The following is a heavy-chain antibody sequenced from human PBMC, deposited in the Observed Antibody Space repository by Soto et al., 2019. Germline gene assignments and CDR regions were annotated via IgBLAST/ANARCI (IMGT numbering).Heavy chain of an antibody. J-gene: IGHJ6*02. Sequence: QVQLVESGGGVVQPGRSLRLSCAASGFTFSSYAMHWVRQAPGKGLEWVAVISYDGSNKYYADSVKGRFTISRDNSKNTLYLQMNSLRAEDTAVYYCAATEGDCSGGSCYPTNYYYYGMDVWGQGTTVTVSS. CDR3: AATEGDCSGGSCYPTNYYYYGMDV. CDR2: ISYDGSNK. V-gene: IGHV3-30-3*01. CDR1: GFTFSSYA. D-gene: IGHD2-15*01.